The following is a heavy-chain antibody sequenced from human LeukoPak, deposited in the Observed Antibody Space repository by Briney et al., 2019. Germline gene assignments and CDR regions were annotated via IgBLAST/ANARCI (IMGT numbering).Heavy chain of an antibody. V-gene: IGHV3-23*01. CDR2: IGNSGGDT. Sequence: GGSLRLSCAASGFTFSSYAMTWVRQAPGKGLEWVSAIGNSGGDTIYTDSVKGRFTISRDNSKNTLYLQMNSLRAEDSAVYYCAKGGNYAPLDSWGQGTLVTVSS. CDR1: GFTFSSYA. CDR3: AKGGNYAPLDS. D-gene: IGHD1-7*01. J-gene: IGHJ4*02.